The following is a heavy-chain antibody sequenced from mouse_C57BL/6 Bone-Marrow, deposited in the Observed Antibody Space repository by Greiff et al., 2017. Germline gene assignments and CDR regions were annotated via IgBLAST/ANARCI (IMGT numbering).Heavy chain of an antibody. D-gene: IGHD1-1*01. CDR2: IYPGDGDT. Sequence: QVQLKESGPELVKPGASVKISCKASGYAFSSSWMNWVKQRPGKGLEWIGRIYPGDGDTNYNGKFKGKATLTADKSSSTAYMQLSSLTSEDSAVYFCARTTTVVARPYFDYWGQGTTLTVSS. J-gene: IGHJ2*01. CDR3: ARTTTVVARPYFDY. CDR1: GYAFSSSW. V-gene: IGHV1-82*01.